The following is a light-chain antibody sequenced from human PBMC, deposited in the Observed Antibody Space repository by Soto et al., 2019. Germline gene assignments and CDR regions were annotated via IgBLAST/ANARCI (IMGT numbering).Light chain of an antibody. J-gene: IGLJ1*01. CDR3: CAYAGRYSYV. Sequence: QSVLTQPRSVSGSPGQSVSISCTGTSSDVGGYNYVSWYQQHPGKAPKVMIYDVSKRPSGVPDRFSGSKSGNTASLTISGLQSVDEADYYCCAYAGRYSYVFGTGTKLTVL. CDR1: SSDVGGYNY. V-gene: IGLV2-11*01. CDR2: DVS.